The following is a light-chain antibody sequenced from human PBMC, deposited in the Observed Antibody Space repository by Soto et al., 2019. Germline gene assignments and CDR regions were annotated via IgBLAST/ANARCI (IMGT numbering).Light chain of an antibody. CDR2: GAS. Sequence: EIVLTQSPGTLCLSPVERAPLSXXASQSVSSTLAWYQQKPGQAPRLXIYGASTRATGIPARFSGSGSGTEFTLTISSLQSEDFAVYYCQQYDSWRYTFGQGTKVDIK. CDR3: QQYDSWRYT. V-gene: IGKV3-15*01. CDR1: QSVSST. J-gene: IGKJ2*01.